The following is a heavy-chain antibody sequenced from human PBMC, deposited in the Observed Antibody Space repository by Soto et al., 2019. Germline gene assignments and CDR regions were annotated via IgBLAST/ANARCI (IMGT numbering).Heavy chain of an antibody. Sequence: PSETLSLTCTVSGGSISSGGYYWSWIRQHPGKGLEWIGYIYYSGSTYYNPSLKSRVTISVDTSKNQFSLKLSSVTAADTAVCYCAALLGYSSSWYPQGLDEDMDVWGQGTTVTVSS. CDR3: AALLGYSSSWYPQGLDEDMDV. CDR2: IYYSGST. V-gene: IGHV4-31*03. J-gene: IGHJ6*02. CDR1: GGSISSGGYY. D-gene: IGHD6-13*01.